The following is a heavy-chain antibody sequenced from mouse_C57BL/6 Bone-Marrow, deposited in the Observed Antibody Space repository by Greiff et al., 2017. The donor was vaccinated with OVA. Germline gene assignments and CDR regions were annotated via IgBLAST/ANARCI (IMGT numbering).Heavy chain of an antibody. V-gene: IGHV1-5*01. CDR3: TPYYYGSSYEGGYAMDY. J-gene: IGHJ4*01. D-gene: IGHD1-1*01. CDR1: GYTFTSYW. CDR2: IYPGNSDT. Sequence: EVMLVESGTVLARPGASVKMSCKTSGYTFTSYWMHWVKQRPGQGLEWIGAIYPGNSDTSYNQKFKGKAKLTAVTSASTAYMELSSLTNEDSAVYYCTPYYYGSSYEGGYAMDYWGQGTSVTVSS.